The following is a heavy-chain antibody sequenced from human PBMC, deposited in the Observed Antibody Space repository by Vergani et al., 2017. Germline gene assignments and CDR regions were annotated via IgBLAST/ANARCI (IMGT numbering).Heavy chain of an antibody. CDR1: VFTFSSYG. CDR3: AKDLGKVAGPDYYYGMDV. J-gene: IGHJ6*02. CDR2: IQYDGSNK. Sequence: QVQLVESGGGVVQRGGSLRLSCAASVFTFSSYGMRWVRQAPGKGLEWVAFIQYDGSNKYYADSVKGRFTISRDNSKNTLYLQMNGLSAEDTAVYYCAKDLGKVAGPDYYYGMDVWGQGTTVTVS. V-gene: IGHV3-30*02. D-gene: IGHD2-15*01.